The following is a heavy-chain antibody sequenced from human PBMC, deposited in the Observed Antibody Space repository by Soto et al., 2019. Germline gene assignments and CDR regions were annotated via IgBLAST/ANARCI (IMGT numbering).Heavy chain of an antibody. CDR3: AELRSPPAGLDY. D-gene: IGHD6-13*01. J-gene: IGHJ4*02. Sequence: GGSMRLSCAASGFTFSSYAMSWVRQAPGKGLEWVSAISGSGGSTYYADSMKGRFTISRDNSKNTLYLQMNSLRAEDTSVYYCAELRSPPAGLDYWGQGTLVTVSS. CDR1: GFTFSSYA. CDR2: ISGSGGST. V-gene: IGHV3-23*01.